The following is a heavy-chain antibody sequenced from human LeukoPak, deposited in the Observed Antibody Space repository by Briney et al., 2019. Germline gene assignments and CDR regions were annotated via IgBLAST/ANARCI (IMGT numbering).Heavy chain of an antibody. V-gene: IGHV4-34*01. D-gene: IGHD6-6*01. CDR2: INHSGST. CDR3: ARRIAARLRGYWFDP. Sequence: PSETLSLTCTVSSGSISNYYWSWIRQPPGKGLEWIGEINHSGSTNYNPSLKSRVTISVDTSKNQFSLKVSSVTAADTAVYYCARRIAARLRGYWFDPWGQGTLVTVSS. CDR1: SGSISNYY. J-gene: IGHJ5*02.